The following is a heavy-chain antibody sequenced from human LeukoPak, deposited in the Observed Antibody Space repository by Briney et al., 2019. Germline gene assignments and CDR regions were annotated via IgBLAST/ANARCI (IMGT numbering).Heavy chain of an antibody. Sequence: SETLTLTCTVSRGSIGGYHWSWIRQPPGMGLEWIGYIYYSGRTSYNPSLKSRVTISVDTSKNQFSLKLSSVTAADTAVYYCARIVLRYFDWLSLFDYWGQGTLVTVSS. CDR1: RGSIGGYH. D-gene: IGHD3-9*01. J-gene: IGHJ4*02. CDR2: IYYSGRT. CDR3: ARIVLRYFDWLSLFDY. V-gene: IGHV4-59*12.